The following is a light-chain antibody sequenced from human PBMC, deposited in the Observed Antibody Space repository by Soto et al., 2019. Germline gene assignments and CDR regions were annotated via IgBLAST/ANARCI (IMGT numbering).Light chain of an antibody. CDR1: QSVSSNY. J-gene: IGKJ4*01. CDR2: GAS. V-gene: IGKV3-20*01. CDR3: QQYGSSPFT. Sequence: EIVLTQSPGTLSLSLGERATLSCRASQSVSSNYLAWYQQKPGQAPRLLIYGASSRATGIPDRFSGSGSGTDFTLTISRLEPEDFAVFYCQQYGSSPFTFGGGTKVEIK.